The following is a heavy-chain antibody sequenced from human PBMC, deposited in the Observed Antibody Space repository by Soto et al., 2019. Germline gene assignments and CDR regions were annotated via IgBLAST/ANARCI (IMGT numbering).Heavy chain of an antibody. J-gene: IGHJ4*02. D-gene: IGHD2-8*02. Sequence: SETLSLTCAVYGGSFSGYYWTWIRQPPGTGLEWIGEINHSGSTNYNPSLKSRVTISVDTSKNQFSLKLTSVTAADTAGYYCARDKITGLFDYWGQGTLVTVSS. CDR3: ARDKITGLFDY. CDR1: GGSFSGYY. CDR2: INHSGST. V-gene: IGHV4-34*01.